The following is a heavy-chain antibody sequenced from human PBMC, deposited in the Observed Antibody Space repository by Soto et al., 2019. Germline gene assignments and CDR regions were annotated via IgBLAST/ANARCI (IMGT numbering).Heavy chain of an antibody. CDR1: GYNFNTYW. CDR2: IYPGDSDT. V-gene: IGHV5-51*01. J-gene: IGHJ4*02. CDR3: ATSTXSYVDIVSSTTRGYFDH. Sequence: GESLKISCEGSGYNFNTYWIGWVRQMPGKGLEWMALIYPGDSDTRYSPSFEGQVTLSVDRSISTAYLQWSSLKASDTAIYYCATSTXSYVDIVSSTTRGYFDHWGQGTLVTVSS. D-gene: IGHD5-12*01.